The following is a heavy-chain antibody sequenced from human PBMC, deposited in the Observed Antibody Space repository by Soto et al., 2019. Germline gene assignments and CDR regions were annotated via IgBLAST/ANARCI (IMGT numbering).Heavy chain of an antibody. Sequence: QVQLQQWGAGLLKPSETLSLTCAVYGGSFSGYYWGWIRQPPGKVLEWIGEINHSGSTNYNPSLTSGVTISVDTSKNRCSLKLSAVTAADTAVYYCARGILAARPWAGQEVDYWGQGTLVTVSS. V-gene: IGHV4-34*01. CDR3: ARGILAARPWAGQEVDY. D-gene: IGHD6-6*01. CDR2: INHSGST. CDR1: GGSFSGYY. J-gene: IGHJ4*02.